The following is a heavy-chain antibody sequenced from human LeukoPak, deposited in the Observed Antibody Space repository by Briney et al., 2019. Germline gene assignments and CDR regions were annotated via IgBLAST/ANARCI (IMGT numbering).Heavy chain of an antibody. D-gene: IGHD5-18*01. V-gene: IGHV4-59*01. Sequence: SETLSLTCTVSGGSISSYYWSWIRQPPGKGPEWIGYIYYSGSTNYNPSLKSRVTISVDTSKNQFSLKLSSVTAADTAVYYCARLNGRYSYGYFDYWGQGTLVTVSS. CDR3: ARLNGRYSYGYFDY. CDR1: GGSISSYY. CDR2: IYYSGST. J-gene: IGHJ4*02.